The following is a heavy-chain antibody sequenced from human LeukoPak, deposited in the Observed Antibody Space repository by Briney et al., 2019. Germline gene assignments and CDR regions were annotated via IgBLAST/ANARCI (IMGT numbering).Heavy chain of an antibody. CDR1: GGSISSSSYY. CDR2: ICYSGST. Sequence: SETLSLTCTVSGGSISSSSYYWGWIRQPPGKGLEWIGSICYSGSTYYNPSLKSRVTISVDTSKNQFSLKLSSVTAADTAVYYCARRGSGYPGRYYYGMDVWGQGTTVTVSS. V-gene: IGHV4-39*01. CDR3: ARRGSGYPGRYYYGMDV. J-gene: IGHJ6*02. D-gene: IGHD5-12*01.